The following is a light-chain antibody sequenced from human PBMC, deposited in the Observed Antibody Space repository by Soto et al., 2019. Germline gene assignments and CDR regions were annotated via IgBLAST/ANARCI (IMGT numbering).Light chain of an antibody. J-gene: IGKJ1*01. CDR1: QYIGSA. Sequence: EVVLTQSPATLSVSPGDRATLSCRASQYIGSAVAWYHQRSGQAPRHLIFDASIRVPTTPARFSGSVSGTEFTLTISSLESEDFAVYFCQQYGDRPRTFGQGTKVEIK. V-gene: IGKV3-15*01. CDR2: DAS. CDR3: QQYGDRPRT.